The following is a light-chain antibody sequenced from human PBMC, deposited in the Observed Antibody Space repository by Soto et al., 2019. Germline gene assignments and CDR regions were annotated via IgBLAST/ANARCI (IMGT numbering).Light chain of an antibody. Sequence: EIVLTQSPGTLSLSPGERATLSCRARQSISSSYLASYQQNPGQAPRLLVYGASSRATGTPDRFSRSRSGTDFTLTVRRLEPKDSAVYYCEQYCSSRFTFDPGTKVDIK. CDR2: GAS. J-gene: IGKJ3*01. CDR1: QSISSSY. CDR3: EQYCSSRFT. V-gene: IGKV3-20*01.